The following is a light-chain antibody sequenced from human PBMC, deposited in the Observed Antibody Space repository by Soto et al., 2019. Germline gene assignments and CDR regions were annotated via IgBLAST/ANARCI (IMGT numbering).Light chain of an antibody. Sequence: EIVLTQSPGTLSLSPGERATLSCRASQSVSSIYLAWYQHKPGQAPRLLIYGASSRATGIPDRFSGSGSGTDFTLTISRLEPEDFAVYYCQQYGSSSWTFGRGTTVVIK. V-gene: IGKV3-20*01. J-gene: IGKJ1*01. CDR2: GAS. CDR1: QSVSSIY. CDR3: QQYGSSSWT.